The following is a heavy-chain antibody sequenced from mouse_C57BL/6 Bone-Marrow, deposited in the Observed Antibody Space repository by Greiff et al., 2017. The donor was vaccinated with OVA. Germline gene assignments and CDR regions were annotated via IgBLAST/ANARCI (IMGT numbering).Heavy chain of an antibody. J-gene: IGHJ2*01. CDR3: ARGFITTVVASDY. CDR2: ISAGGGYT. Sequence: EVKLMESGGGLVKPGASLKLSCAASGFTFSSYAMSWVRQTPEQRLEWVATISAGGGYTYYPDNVKGRFTITRDNATNNLYLQMSQLKSEDTAMYYCARGFITTVVASDYWGQGTTLTVSS. CDR1: GFTFSSYA. V-gene: IGHV5-4*03. D-gene: IGHD1-1*01.